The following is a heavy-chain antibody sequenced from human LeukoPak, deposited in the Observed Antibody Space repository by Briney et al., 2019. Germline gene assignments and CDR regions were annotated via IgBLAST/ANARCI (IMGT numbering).Heavy chain of an antibody. CDR3: AKDFEQCLDY. Sequence: GGSLRLSCAASGFTFSSYGMHWVRQAPGKGLEWVAVISYDGSNKHYADSVKGRFTISRDNSKNTLYLQMNSLRAEDTAVYYCAKDFEQCLDYWGQGTLVTVSS. J-gene: IGHJ4*02. V-gene: IGHV3-30*18. CDR2: ISYDGSNK. CDR1: GFTFSSYG. D-gene: IGHD6-19*01.